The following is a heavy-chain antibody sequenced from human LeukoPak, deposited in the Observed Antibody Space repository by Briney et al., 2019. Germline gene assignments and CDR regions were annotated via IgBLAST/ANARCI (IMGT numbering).Heavy chain of an antibody. V-gene: IGHV3-30*02. CDR1: GFTFSSYG. D-gene: IGHD6-13*01. CDR2: IRYDGSNK. Sequence: SGGSLRLSCAASGFTFSSYGMHWVRQAPGKGLEWVAFIRYDGSNKYYADSVKGRFTISRDNSKNTLYLQMNSLRAEDTAVYYCAKEAYSSSWYSHYYYYMDVWGKGTTVTISS. CDR3: AKEAYSSSWYSHYYYYMDV. J-gene: IGHJ6*03.